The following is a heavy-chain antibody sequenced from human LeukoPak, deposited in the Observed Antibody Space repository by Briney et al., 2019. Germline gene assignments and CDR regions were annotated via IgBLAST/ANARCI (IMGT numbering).Heavy chain of an antibody. V-gene: IGHV3-30*18. D-gene: IGHD5-12*01. CDR1: GFTFSSYG. Sequence: GGSLRLSCAASGFTFSSYGMHWVRQAPGKGLEWVAVISYDGSNKYYADSVKGRFTISRDNSKNTLYLQMNSLRAEDTAVYYCAKDLGVVATMNFDYWGQGTLVTVSS. J-gene: IGHJ4*02. CDR2: ISYDGSNK. CDR3: AKDLGVVATMNFDY.